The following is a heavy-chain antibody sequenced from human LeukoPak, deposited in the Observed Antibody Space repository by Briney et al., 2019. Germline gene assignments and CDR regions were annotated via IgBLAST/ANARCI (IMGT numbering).Heavy chain of an antibody. CDR1: GGSISSYY. J-gene: IGHJ5*02. D-gene: IGHD6-19*01. V-gene: IGHV4-59*01. Sequence: PSETLSLTCTVPGGSISSYYWSWIRQPPGKGLEWIGYIYYSGSTKYNPSLKSRVTISLDTSKNQFSLKLSSVTAADTAVYYCASSKTNGDSSGWYAWFDPWGQGTLVTVSS. CDR2: IYYSGST. CDR3: ASSKTNGDSSGWYAWFDP.